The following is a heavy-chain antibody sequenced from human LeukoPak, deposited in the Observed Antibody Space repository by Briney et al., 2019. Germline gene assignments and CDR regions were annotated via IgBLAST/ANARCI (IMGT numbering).Heavy chain of an antibody. CDR1: GFTVSSNY. Sequence: GGSLRPSCAASGFTVSSNYMSWVRQAPGKGLEWVSVIYSGGSTYYADSVKGRFTISRDNSKNTLYLQMNSLRAEDTAVYYCAQGASDWGYYFDYWGQGTLVTVSS. V-gene: IGHV3-53*01. CDR3: AQGASDWGYYFDY. CDR2: IYSGGST. J-gene: IGHJ4*02. D-gene: IGHD7-27*01.